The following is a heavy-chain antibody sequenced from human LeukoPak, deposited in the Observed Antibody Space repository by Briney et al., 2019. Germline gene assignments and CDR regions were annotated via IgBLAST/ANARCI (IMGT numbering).Heavy chain of an antibody. CDR1: GGSISSYY. CDR2: IYYSGST. CDR3: ARASAHAAAGIYYFDY. D-gene: IGHD6-13*01. Sequence: SETLSLTCTVSGGSISSYYWSWIRQPPGKGLEWIGYIYYSGSTNYNPSLKSRVTISVDTSKNQFSLKLSSVTAADTAVYYCARASAHAAAGIYYFDYWGQGTLATVSS. J-gene: IGHJ4*02. V-gene: IGHV4-59*01.